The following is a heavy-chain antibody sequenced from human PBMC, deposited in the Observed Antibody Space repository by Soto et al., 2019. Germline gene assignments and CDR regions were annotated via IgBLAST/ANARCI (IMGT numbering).Heavy chain of an antibody. CDR1: GFTFSSYA. D-gene: IGHD3-10*01. CDR2: ISGSGGST. Sequence: GGSLRLSCAASGFTFSSYAMSWVRQAPGKGLEWVSAISGSGGSTYYADSVKGRFTISRDNSKNTLYLQMNSLRAEDTAVYYCAKDWEYYGPYYYGMDVWGQGTTVTVSS. CDR3: AKDWEYYGPYYYGMDV. J-gene: IGHJ6*02. V-gene: IGHV3-23*01.